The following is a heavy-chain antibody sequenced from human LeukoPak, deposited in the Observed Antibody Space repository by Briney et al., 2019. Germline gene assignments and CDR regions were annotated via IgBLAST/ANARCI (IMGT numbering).Heavy chain of an antibody. J-gene: IGHJ4*02. D-gene: IGHD2-8*02. CDR3: ARDLESTGYFDY. Sequence: PLETLSLTCTVSGGSISSYYWSWIRQPPGKGLEWIGYIYYSGSTNYNPSLKSRVTISVDTSKNQFSLKLSSVTAADTAVYYCARDLESTGYFDYWGQGTLVTVSS. CDR1: GGSISSYY. CDR2: IYYSGST. V-gene: IGHV4-59*01.